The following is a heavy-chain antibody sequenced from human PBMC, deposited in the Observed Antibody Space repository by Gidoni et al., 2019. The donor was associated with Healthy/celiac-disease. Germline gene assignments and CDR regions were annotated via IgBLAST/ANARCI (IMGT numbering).Heavy chain of an antibody. CDR1: GFTFSSYG. Sequence: QVPLVESGGGVVQPGRSLRLSCAASGFTFSSYGMHWVRQAPGKGVEWVAVISYEGSNKYYADSVKGRFTISRDNSKNTLYLQMNSLRAEDTDVYYCAKGSRSGDSSAPDYWGQGTLVTVSS. CDR3: AKGSRSGDSSAPDY. V-gene: IGHV3-30*18. D-gene: IGHD7-27*01. CDR2: ISYEGSNK. J-gene: IGHJ4*02.